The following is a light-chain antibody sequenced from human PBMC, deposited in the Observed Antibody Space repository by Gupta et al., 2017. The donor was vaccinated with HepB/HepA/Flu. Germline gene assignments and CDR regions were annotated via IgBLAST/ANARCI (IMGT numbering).Light chain of an antibody. CDR3: SSYTSSSTQV. CDR1: SSDVGGYNY. Sequence: QSALTQPASMSGSPGPSLTISCTGTSSDVGGYNYVSWYQQHPGKAPKLMIYDVSNRPSGVSNRFSGSKSGNTASLTISGLQAEDEADYYCSSYTSSSTQVFGGGTKLTVL. V-gene: IGLV2-14*03. J-gene: IGLJ3*02. CDR2: DVS.